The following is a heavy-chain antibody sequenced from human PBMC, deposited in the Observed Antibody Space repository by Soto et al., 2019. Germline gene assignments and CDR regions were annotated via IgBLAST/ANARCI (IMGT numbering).Heavy chain of an antibody. D-gene: IGHD1-26*01. J-gene: IGHJ3*01. Sequence: EVQLLESGGGLVHPGGSLRLSCADSGFTFSTYPMTWIRQAPGKGLEWVSTISATGSNTYYADTAKGRFTISRDNSKNTLYLQMNGLRLEDTAIYYCANYRFAGSHPAGAFDLWGQGTMVPVSS. CDR1: GFTFSTYP. CDR3: ANYRFAGSHPAGAFDL. CDR2: ISATGSNT. V-gene: IGHV3-23*01.